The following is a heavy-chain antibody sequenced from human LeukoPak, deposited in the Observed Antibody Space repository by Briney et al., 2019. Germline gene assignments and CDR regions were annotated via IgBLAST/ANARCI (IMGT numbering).Heavy chain of an antibody. CDR2: MSFNGNI. CDR1: GDSITNTNYY. Sequence: RPSETLSLTCSVSGDSITNTNYYWGWVRQSPEKNLEWIVSMSFNGNIFYNPSLQSRVTISPGTSKNHFSLNLRSVTAADTAIYYCMRLNTYGLYRDYWGQGRLVTVSS. D-gene: IGHD3-10*01. J-gene: IGHJ4*02. V-gene: IGHV4-39*07. CDR3: MRLNTYGLYRDY.